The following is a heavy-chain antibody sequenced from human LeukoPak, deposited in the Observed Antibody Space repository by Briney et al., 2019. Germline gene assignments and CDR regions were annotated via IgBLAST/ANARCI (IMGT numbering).Heavy chain of an antibody. CDR1: GASTSSGGYS. J-gene: IGHJ3*02. D-gene: IGHD3-16*01. V-gene: IGHV4-30-2*01. CDR3: ARGGVRAFDI. CDR2: VYHSGST. Sequence: AQTLSLTCAVSGASTSSGGYSWSWIRQPXGKGLEWIGYVYHSGSTYYNPSLKSRVPISVDGSKNQFSLKLSSVTAADTAVYYCARGGVRAFDIWGQGTMVTVSS.